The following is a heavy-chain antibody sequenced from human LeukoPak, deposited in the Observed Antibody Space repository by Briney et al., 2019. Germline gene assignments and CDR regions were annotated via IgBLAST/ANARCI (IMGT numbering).Heavy chain of an antibody. CDR1: GGSISSYY. CDR2: IYYSGST. CDR3: ARVTQQWLGYYFDY. Sequence: SETLSLTCTVSGGSISSYYWSRIRQPPGKGLEWIGYIYYSGSTNYNPSLKSRVTISVDTSKNQFSLKLSSVTAADTAVYYCARVTQQWLGYYFDYWGQGTLVTVSS. V-gene: IGHV4-59*01. D-gene: IGHD6-19*01. J-gene: IGHJ4*02.